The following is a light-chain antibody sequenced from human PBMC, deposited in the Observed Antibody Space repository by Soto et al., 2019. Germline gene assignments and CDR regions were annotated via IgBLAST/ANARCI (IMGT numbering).Light chain of an antibody. CDR2: EVT. J-gene: IGLJ1*01. Sequence: QSVLTQPPSASGFPGQSVTISCTGTSSDVGYYDYVSWYQQHPGKAPKLVIYEVTKRPSGVPDRFSASKSGNTASLTVFGLRAEDEADYYCSSYAGGDNFVSGSGTKGTVL. CDR3: SSYAGGDNFV. CDR1: SSDVGYYDY. V-gene: IGLV2-8*01.